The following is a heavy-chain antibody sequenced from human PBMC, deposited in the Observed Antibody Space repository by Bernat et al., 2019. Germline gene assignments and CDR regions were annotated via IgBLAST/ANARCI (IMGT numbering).Heavy chain of an antibody. V-gene: IGHV3-15*01. D-gene: IGHD5-18*01. CDR3: SPAPFNAGVSAGRYGGEFDL. CDR1: GFTFSNAW. Sequence: EVQLVESGGGLVKPGGSLRLSCAASGFTFSNAWMSWVRQAPGKGLEWVGRIKSKTDGGTTDSAASVKGRFTFSRDDSTNTLFLQMNGLESEDTAVYYLSPAPFNAGVSAGRYGGEFDLRGRGNLV. CDR2: IKSKTDGGTT. J-gene: IGHJ2*01.